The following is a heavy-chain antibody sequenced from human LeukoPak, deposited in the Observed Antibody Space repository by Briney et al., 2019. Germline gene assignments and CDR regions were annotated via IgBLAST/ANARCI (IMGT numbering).Heavy chain of an antibody. J-gene: IGHJ4*02. Sequence: ASVKVSCKASGYTFTSYGISWVRQAPGQGLEWMGWISAYNGNTNYAQKLQGRVTMTTDTSTSTAYMELRSLRSEDTAVYYCARPPRRMVRGVMGGYWGQGTLVTVSS. D-gene: IGHD3-10*01. CDR1: GYTFTSYG. V-gene: IGHV1-18*01. CDR2: ISAYNGNT. CDR3: ARPPRRMVRGVMGGY.